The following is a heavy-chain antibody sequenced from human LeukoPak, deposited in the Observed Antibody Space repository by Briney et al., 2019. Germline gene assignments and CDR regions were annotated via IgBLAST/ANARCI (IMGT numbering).Heavy chain of an antibody. CDR1: GYTFTSYG. D-gene: IGHD6-13*01. V-gene: IGHV1-18*01. J-gene: IGHJ4*02. Sequence: ASVKVSCKASGYTFTSYGISWVRQAPGQGLEWMGWISAYNGNTNYAQKLHGRVTMTTDTSTSTAYMELRSLRSDDPAVYYCARPSSSWYRYQLDYWGQGTLVTVSS. CDR2: ISAYNGNT. CDR3: ARPSSSWYRYQLDY.